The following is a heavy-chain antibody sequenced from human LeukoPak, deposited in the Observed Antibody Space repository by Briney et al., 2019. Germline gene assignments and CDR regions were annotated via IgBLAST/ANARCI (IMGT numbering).Heavy chain of an antibody. J-gene: IGHJ4*02. D-gene: IGHD3-10*01. V-gene: IGHV3-53*01. CDR3: AYPARSRFAFDY. CDR1: AFTVSSTY. CDR2: IFSGGST. Sequence: GGYLLLSSAASAFTVSSTYMTCVRQAPRKGLVWGSVIFSGGSTYYADSVKGRFTISRDNSKNTLYLQMNSMRAEDTAVYYCAYPARSRFAFDYWGQGTLVTVSS.